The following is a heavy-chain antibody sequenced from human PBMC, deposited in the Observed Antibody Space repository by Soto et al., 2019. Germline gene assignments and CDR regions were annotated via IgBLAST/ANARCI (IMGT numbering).Heavy chain of an antibody. D-gene: IGHD5-12*01. J-gene: IGHJ4*02. V-gene: IGHV4-39*01. Sequence: QLQLQESGPGLVKPSETLSLTCTVSGGSISSSSYYWGWIRQPPGKGLEWIGSIYYSGSTYYNPSLKSRVTISVGTSKNQSAPKLSSRTAADTAVYYCLGAQWATIEYWGQGTLVIVSS. CDR1: GGSISSSSYY. CDR3: LGAQWATIEY. CDR2: IYYSGST.